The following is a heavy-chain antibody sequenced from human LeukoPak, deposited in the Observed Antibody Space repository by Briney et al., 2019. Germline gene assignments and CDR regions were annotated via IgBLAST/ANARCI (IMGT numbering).Heavy chain of an antibody. CDR1: GYTLTELS. D-gene: IGHD5-18*01. CDR3: ATRARFSYGLTEYYFDY. V-gene: IGHV1-24*01. CDR2: FDPEDGET. J-gene: IGHJ4*02. Sequence: ASVKVSCKVSGYTLTELSMHWVRQAPGKGLEWMGGFDPEDGETIYAQKFQGRVTMTEDTSTDTADMELSSLRSEDTAVYYCATRARFSYGLTEYYFDYWGQGTLVTVSS.